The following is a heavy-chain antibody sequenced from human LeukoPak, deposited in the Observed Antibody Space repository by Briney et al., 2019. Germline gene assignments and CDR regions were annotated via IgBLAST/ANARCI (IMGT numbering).Heavy chain of an antibody. D-gene: IGHD1-26*01. CDR3: AKTQWKVGATDYFDY. CDR1: GFAFKNYA. V-gene: IGHV3-23*01. Sequence: SRGSLRLSCAASGFAFKNYAMTWVRQAPGKGLQWVSNINDNGGQRHYADSVKGRFTISRDNSKNTLFLQMDSLRAEDTAVYYCAKTQWKVGATDYFDYWGHGILVTASS. J-gene: IGHJ4*01. CDR2: INDNGGQR.